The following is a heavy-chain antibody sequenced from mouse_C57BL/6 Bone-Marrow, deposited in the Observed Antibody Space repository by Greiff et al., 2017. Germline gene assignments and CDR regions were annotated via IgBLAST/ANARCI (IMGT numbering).Heavy chain of an antibody. J-gene: IGHJ3*01. CDR3: TSPSGGFAY. CDR2: ISSGGDYI. V-gene: IGHV5-9-1*02. Sequence: EVMLVESGEGLVKPGGSLKLSCAASGFTFSSYAMSWVRQTPEKRLEWVAYISSGGDYIYYAGTVKCRFTISRDNSRNTLYLQMSRLKSEDTAMYYCTSPSGGFAYWGQGTLVTVSA. D-gene: IGHD2-10*02. CDR1: GFTFSSYA.